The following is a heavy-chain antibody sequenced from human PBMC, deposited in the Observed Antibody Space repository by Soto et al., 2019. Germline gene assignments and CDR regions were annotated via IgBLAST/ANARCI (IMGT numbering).Heavy chain of an antibody. CDR2: ISRSSTGI. V-gene: IGHV3-48*02. CDR1: GFTFSLYS. J-gene: IGHJ6*02. CDR3: ARAVTWGLDV. Sequence: EVQLVESGGGLVQPGGSLRLSCAASGFTFSLYSMSWVRQAPGKGLEWVSYISRSSTGIHYADSVKGRFTISRDDATNSMHLEMNSLRDGDKAVYYCARAVTWGLDVWGQGTTVSISS. D-gene: IGHD3-10*01.